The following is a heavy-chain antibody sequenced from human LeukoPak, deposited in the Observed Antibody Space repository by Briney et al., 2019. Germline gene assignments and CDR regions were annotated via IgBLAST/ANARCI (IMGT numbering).Heavy chain of an antibody. CDR2: INPDSGVT. CDR1: GYTFTGYY. CDR3: ARGEVPPHYFDS. V-gene: IGHV1-2*02. Sequence: GSVKVSCKASGYTFTGYYIHWVRQAPGQGLEWMGWINPDSGVTNYAQKFQGRVTMTRDTSISTAYMELSRLRSDDTAVYYCARGEVPPHYFDSWGQGTLVTVSS. J-gene: IGHJ4*02.